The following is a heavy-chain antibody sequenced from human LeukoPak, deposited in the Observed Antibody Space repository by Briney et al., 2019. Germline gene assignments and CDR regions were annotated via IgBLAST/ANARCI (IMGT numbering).Heavy chain of an antibody. Sequence: PGGSLRLSCSASGFTFSSYAMHWVRQAPGKGLEYVSGIRSNGDSTYYADSVKGRFTISRDNSKNILYLQMSSLRPEDTAVYYCAKAPVGATSYFDSWGQGTLVTVSS. CDR1: GFTFSSYA. J-gene: IGHJ4*02. CDR2: IRSNGDST. D-gene: IGHD1-26*01. V-gene: IGHV3-64D*08. CDR3: AKAPVGATSYFDS.